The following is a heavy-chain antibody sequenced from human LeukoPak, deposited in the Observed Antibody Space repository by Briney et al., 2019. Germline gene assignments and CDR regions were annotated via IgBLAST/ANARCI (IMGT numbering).Heavy chain of an antibody. CDR2: IYYSGST. J-gene: IGHJ6*03. CDR1: GGSISSHY. D-gene: IGHD3-22*01. CDR3: ARVRSDGDSSGYSALTRRYYYMDV. Sequence: SETLSLTCTVSGGSISSHYWSWIRQPPGKGLEWIGYIYYSGSTNYNPSLKSRVTISVDTSKNQFSLKLSSVTAADTAVYYCARVRSDGDSSGYSALTRRYYYMDVWGKGTTVTVSS. V-gene: IGHV4-59*11.